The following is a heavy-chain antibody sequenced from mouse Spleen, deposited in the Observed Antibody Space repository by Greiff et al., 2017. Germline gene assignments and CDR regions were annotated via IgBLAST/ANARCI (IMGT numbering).Heavy chain of an antibody. Sequence: VQLQQSGPELVKPGASVKISCKASGYTFTDYYMNWVKQSHGKSLEWIGDINPNNGGTSYNQKFKGKATLTVDKSSSTAYMELRSLTSEDSAVYYCARRGYYYGYVGAMDYWGQGTSVTVSS. J-gene: IGHJ4*01. CDR3: ARRGYYYGYVGAMDY. CDR1: GYTFTDYY. V-gene: IGHV1-26*01. CDR2: INPNNGGT. D-gene: IGHD1-2*01.